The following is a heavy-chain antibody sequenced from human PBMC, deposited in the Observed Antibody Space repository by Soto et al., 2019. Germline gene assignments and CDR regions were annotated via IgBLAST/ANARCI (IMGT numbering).Heavy chain of an antibody. J-gene: IGHJ4*02. CDR1: GFSLTTNGVG. CDR3: AQRRFGLRSPWDLGLFDY. CDR2: IYWDDDR. Sequence: QITLKESGPTLVEPTQTLTLTCTFSGFSLTTNGVGVGWIRQPPGEALEWLAFIYWDDDRRYSPSLKSRLTITKDTPKDQVLHIITNVDPVDTATYYCAQRRFGLRSPWDLGLFDYWGQGTLVTVSS. D-gene: IGHD3-10*01. V-gene: IGHV2-5*02.